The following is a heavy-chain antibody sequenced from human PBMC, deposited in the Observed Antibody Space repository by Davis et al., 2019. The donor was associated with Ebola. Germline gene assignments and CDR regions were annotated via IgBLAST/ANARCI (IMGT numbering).Heavy chain of an antibody. CDR2: ISSKAYGVTT. J-gene: IGHJ4*02. V-gene: IGHV3-49*04. CDR3: TRYAYYYDSSGLGDY. Sequence: GESLKISCTASGFTFGAYAMSWVRQAPGQWLEWVGFISSKAYGVTTEYAASVKGRFTISRDDSKSIAYLQMNSLKTEDTAVYYCTRYAYYYDSSGLGDYWGQGTLVTVSS. D-gene: IGHD3-22*01. CDR1: GFTFGAYA.